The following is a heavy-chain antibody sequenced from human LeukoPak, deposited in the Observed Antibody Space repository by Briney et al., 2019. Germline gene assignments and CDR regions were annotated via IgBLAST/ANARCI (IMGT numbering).Heavy chain of an antibody. D-gene: IGHD1-1*01. V-gene: IGHV3-21*01. Sequence: GGSLRLSCAASGFTFSNSWMSWVRQVPGKGLEWVSSISVTTTFIYYADSVKGRFTISRDNAKNSLYLQMNTLRVDDTAVYYCARDLPGELGRGVFDIWGQGTMVTVSS. CDR1: GFTFSNSW. CDR3: ARDLPGELGRGVFDI. CDR2: ISVTTTFI. J-gene: IGHJ3*02.